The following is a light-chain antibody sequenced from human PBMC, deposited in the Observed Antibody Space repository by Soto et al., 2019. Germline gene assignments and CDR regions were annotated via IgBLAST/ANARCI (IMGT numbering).Light chain of an antibody. Sequence: TQMAQSPLSLSACVGEKIIITCRASRDVGSDVSWYQQTPGQAPKLVIYAASNLYTGVPSRFRGRRSRTEFTLPISRLQPEDFASYYCLQDYGDSWTFGQGTQVDIK. CDR1: RDVGSD. CDR2: AAS. CDR3: LQDYGDSWT. J-gene: IGKJ1*01. V-gene: IGKV1-6*01.